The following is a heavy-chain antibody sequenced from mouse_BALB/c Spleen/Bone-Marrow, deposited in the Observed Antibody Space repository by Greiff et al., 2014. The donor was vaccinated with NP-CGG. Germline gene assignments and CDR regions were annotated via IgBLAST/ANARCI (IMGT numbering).Heavy chain of an antibody. D-gene: IGHD2-3*01. CDR3: ARSRGLYDYRYFDV. CDR2: IDPSDSYI. V-gene: IGHV1-69*02. CDR1: GYTFTSYW. Sequence: QVHVKQSGAELVKPGASVKLSCKASGYTFTSYWMNWVKQRPGQGLEWIGEIDPSDSYINYNQKVKGKGTLTVDKSSSTAYMQLSSLTSEDSAVYYCARSRGLYDYRYFDVWGAGTTVTVSS. J-gene: IGHJ1*01.